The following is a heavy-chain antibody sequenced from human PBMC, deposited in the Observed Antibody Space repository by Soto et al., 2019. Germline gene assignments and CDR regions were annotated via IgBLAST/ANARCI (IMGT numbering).Heavy chain of an antibody. CDR1: GGSISSGGYY. CDR3: ASGSGSSRLEYFQQ. CDR2: IYYSGGT. J-gene: IGHJ1*01. Sequence: SETLSLTCTVSGGSISSGGYYWSWIRQHPGKGLEWIGYIYYSGGTYYNPSLKSRVTISVDTSKNQFSLKLSSVTAADTAVYYCASGSGSSRLEYFQQWGQGTLVTVS. V-gene: IGHV4-31*03. D-gene: IGHD3-10*01.